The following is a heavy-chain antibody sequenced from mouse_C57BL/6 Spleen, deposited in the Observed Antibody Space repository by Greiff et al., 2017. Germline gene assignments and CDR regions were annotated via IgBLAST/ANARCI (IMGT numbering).Heavy chain of an antibody. CDR3: ARSRETAQATAWFAY. Sequence: QVQLQQPGAELVKPGASVKLSCKASGYTFTSYWMHWVKQRPGQGLEWIGMIHPNSGSTNYNEKFKSKATLTVDKSSSTAYMQLRSLTSEDSAVYYCARSRETAQATAWFAYWGQGTLVTVSA. J-gene: IGHJ3*01. D-gene: IGHD3-2*02. CDR1: GYTFTSYW. V-gene: IGHV1-64*01. CDR2: IHPNSGST.